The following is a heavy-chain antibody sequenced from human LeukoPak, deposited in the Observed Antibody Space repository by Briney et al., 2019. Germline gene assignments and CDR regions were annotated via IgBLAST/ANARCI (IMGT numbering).Heavy chain of an antibody. CDR3: ARGDTPLRITMVRGVIIDYYYGMDV. J-gene: IGHJ6*02. CDR2: IKPGDGYI. CDR1: GYTFTTYY. D-gene: IGHD3-10*01. Sequence: ASVKVSCKASGYTFTTYYMYWVRQAPGQGLEWMGIIKPGDGYISYAQKFQGRLTMTRDTSTSTVYMELSSLRSEDTAVYYCARGDTPLRITMVRGVIIDYYYGMDVWGQGTTVTVSS. V-gene: IGHV1-46*01.